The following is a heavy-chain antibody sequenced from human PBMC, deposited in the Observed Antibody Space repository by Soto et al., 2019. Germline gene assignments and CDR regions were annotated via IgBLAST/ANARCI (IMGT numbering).Heavy chain of an antibody. CDR3: AREVYSYGYRNFDY. D-gene: IGHD5-18*01. Sequence: PSETLSLTCTVPGGSISSGDYYWSWIRQPPGKGLEWIGYIYYSGSTYYNPSLKSRVTISVDTSKNQFSLKLSSVTAADTAVYYCAREVYSYGYRNFDYWGQGTLVTVSS. V-gene: IGHV4-30-4*01. CDR1: GGSISSGDYY. CDR2: IYYSGST. J-gene: IGHJ4*02.